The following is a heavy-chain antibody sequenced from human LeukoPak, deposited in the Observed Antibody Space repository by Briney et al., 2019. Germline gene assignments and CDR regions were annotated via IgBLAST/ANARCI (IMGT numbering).Heavy chain of an antibody. CDR2: ISSSSSYI. V-gene: IGHV3-21*01. CDR3: ASSAIAVAAHWYWFDP. J-gene: IGHJ5*02. CDR1: GFTFSSYS. D-gene: IGHD6-19*01. Sequence: GGSLRLSCAASGFTFSSYSMNWVRQAPGEGLEWVSSISSSSSYIYYADSVKGRFTISRDNAKNSLYLQMNSPRAEDTAVYYCASSAIAVAAHWYWFDPWGQGTLVTVSS.